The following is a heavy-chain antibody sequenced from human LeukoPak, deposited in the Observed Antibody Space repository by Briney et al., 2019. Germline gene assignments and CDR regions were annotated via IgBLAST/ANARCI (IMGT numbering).Heavy chain of an antibody. CDR2: IWYDGSNK. CDR3: ARDHRRYSSGWYYFDY. D-gene: IGHD6-19*01. CDR1: GFTFSSYA. J-gene: IGHJ4*02. Sequence: GRSLRLSCAASGFTFSSYAMHWVRQAPGKGLEWVAVIWYDGSNKYYADSVKGRFTISRDNSKNTLYLQMNSLRAEDTAVYYCARDHRRYSSGWYYFDYWGQGTLVTVSS. V-gene: IGHV3-33*08.